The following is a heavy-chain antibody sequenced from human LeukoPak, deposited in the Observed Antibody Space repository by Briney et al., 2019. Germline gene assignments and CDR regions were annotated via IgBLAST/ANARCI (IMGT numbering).Heavy chain of an antibody. CDR3: AKDGEAALLFDY. CDR1: GFTFSSYG. Sequence: GGSLRLSCAASGFTFSSYGMHWVRQAPGKGLEWVAVIWYDGSNKYYADSVKGRFTISRDNSKNTLYLQMNSLRAEDTAVYYCAKDGEAALLFDYWGQGTLVTVSS. V-gene: IGHV3-30*02. CDR2: IWYDGSNK. J-gene: IGHJ4*02. D-gene: IGHD3-10*01.